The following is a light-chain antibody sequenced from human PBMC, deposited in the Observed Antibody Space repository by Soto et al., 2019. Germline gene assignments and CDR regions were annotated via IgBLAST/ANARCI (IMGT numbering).Light chain of an antibody. J-gene: IGKJ3*01. V-gene: IGKV3-20*01. CDR1: QSVSSSY. CDR3: QQYCSSPLT. CDR2: GAS. Sequence: EIVLTQSPGTQSLSPGERATLSCRASQSVSSSYLAWYQQKPGQAPRLLIYGASSRATGIPDRFSGSGSGTDFTLTISRLEPEDFAVYYCQQYCSSPLTFGPGTKVDIK.